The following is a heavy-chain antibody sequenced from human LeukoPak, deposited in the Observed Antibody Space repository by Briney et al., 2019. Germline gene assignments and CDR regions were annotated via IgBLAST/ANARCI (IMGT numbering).Heavy chain of an antibody. CDR3: ARGDMITFGGSIGDY. Sequence: SETLSLTCTVSGGSISSDYWSWIRQPAGKGLEWVGRIYSSGNTNYNPSLKSRVTMSVDTSKKQFSLKLSSVTAADTAVYYCARGDMITFGGSIGDYWGQGTLVTVSS. J-gene: IGHJ4*02. V-gene: IGHV4-4*07. CDR1: GGSISSDY. D-gene: IGHD3-16*01. CDR2: IYSSGNT.